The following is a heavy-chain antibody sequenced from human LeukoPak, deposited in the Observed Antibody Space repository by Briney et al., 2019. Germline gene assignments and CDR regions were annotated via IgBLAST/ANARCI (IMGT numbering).Heavy chain of an antibody. CDR2: INPSGGST. CDR3: AAAYSGIAVAGTGGTFDY. V-gene: IGHV1-46*01. J-gene: IGHJ4*02. Sequence: ASVKVSCKASGYTFTSYYMHWVRQAPGQGLEWMGIINPSGGSTSYAQKFQGRVTMTRDMSTSTVYKELSSLRSEDTAVYYCAAAYSGIAVAGTGGTFDYWGQGTLVTVSS. D-gene: IGHD6-19*01. CDR1: GYTFTSYY.